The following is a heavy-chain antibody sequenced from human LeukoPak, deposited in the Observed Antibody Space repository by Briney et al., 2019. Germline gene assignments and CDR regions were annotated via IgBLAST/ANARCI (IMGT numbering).Heavy chain of an antibody. Sequence: GGSLRLSCAASGFTFSSYGMHWVRQAPAMGLEWVAIISYDGSNKYYADSVKGRFTISRDNTKNTLYLQMNSLRAEDTAVYYCAKSTTVTQRGYFDYWGQGTLVTVSS. CDR2: ISYDGSNK. CDR1: GFTFSSYG. D-gene: IGHD4-17*01. V-gene: IGHV3-30*18. J-gene: IGHJ4*02. CDR3: AKSTTVTQRGYFDY.